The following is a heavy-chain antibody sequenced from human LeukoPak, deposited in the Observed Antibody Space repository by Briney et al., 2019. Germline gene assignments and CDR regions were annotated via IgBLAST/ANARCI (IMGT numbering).Heavy chain of an antibody. D-gene: IGHD5/OR15-5a*01. CDR2: ISAYNGNT. V-gene: IGHV1-18*01. J-gene: IGHJ6*03. CDR3: ARDRAVSRPLYYYYYMDV. Sequence: ASVKVSCKASGYTFTSYGISWVRQAPGQGLEWMGWISAYNGNTNYAQKLQGRVTMTTDTSTSTAYMELRSLRSDDTAVYYCARDRAVSRPLYYYYYMDVWGKGTTVTVSS. CDR1: GYTFTSYG.